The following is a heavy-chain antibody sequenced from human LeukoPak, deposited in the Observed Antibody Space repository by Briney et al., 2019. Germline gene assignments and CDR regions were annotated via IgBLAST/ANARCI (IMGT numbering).Heavy chain of an antibody. CDR2: IRYDGSKK. V-gene: IGHV3-30*02. CDR1: GFTFSSYG. D-gene: IGHD3-22*01. J-gene: IGHJ4*02. CDR3: AKDQVVDYYDSSGYQYSFEY. Sequence: GGSLRLSCAASGFTFSSYGMHWVRQAPGKGLEWVAFIRYDGSKKYYADSVKGRFTISRDNSKNTLYLQMNSLRAEDTAVYYCAKDQVVDYYDSSGYQYSFEYWGQGTLVTVSS.